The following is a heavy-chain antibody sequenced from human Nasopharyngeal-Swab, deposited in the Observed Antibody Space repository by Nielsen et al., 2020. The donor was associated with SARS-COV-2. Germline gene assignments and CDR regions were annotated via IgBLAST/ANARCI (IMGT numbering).Heavy chain of an antibody. J-gene: IGHJ4*02. D-gene: IGHD2-15*01. Sequence: SETLPLTCAVSGGSISSSNWWSWVRQPPGKGLEWIGEIYHSGSTNYNPSLKSRVTISVDKSKNQFSLKLSSVTAADTAVYYCARAGPPYCSGGSCYYFDYWGQGTLVTVSS. CDR3: ARAGPPYCSGGSCYYFDY. CDR2: IYHSGST. CDR1: GGSISSSNW. V-gene: IGHV4-4*02.